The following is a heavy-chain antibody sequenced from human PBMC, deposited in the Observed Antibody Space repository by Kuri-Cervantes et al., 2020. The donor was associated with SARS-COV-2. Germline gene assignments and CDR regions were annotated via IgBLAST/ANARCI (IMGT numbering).Heavy chain of an antibody. V-gene: IGHV3-23*01. CDR3: AKAVTSYFDY. D-gene: IGHD4-17*01. J-gene: IGHJ4*02. CDR1: GGSISSGGYS. Sequence: GESLKISCAVSGGSISSGGYSWSWIRQPPGKGLEWVSAISGSGGSTYYADSVKGRFTISRDNSKNTLHLQMNSLRAEDTAVYYCAKAVTSYFDYWGQGTLVTVSS. CDR2: ISGSGGST.